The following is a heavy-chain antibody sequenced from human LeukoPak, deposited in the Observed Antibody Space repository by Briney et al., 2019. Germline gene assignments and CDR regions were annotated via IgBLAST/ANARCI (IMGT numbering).Heavy chain of an antibody. CDR1: GFTGSSRS. CDR3: ARVVAAVALRDYHYVDV. Sequence: GGSLRLSCAASGFTGSSRSMNWVRQAPGKGLECVSIIYSGEVTSYADSVKGRFTISRDSGTNTLFLQMDNLRADDTAVYYCARVVAAVALRDYHYVDVWGKGTTVTVSS. CDR2: IYSGEVT. J-gene: IGHJ6*03. V-gene: IGHV3-53*01. D-gene: IGHD2-15*01.